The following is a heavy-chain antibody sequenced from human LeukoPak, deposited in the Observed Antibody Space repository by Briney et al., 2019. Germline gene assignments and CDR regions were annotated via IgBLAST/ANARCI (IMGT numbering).Heavy chain of an antibody. Sequence: TGGSLRLSCAASGFTFSSYSMNWVRQAPGKGLEWVSYISSSSSTIYYADSVKGRFTISRDNAKNSLYLQMNSLRAEDTAVYYCARDGRQWLVTRSFDYWGQGTLVTVSS. CDR1: GFTFSSYS. CDR2: ISSSSSTI. D-gene: IGHD6-19*01. V-gene: IGHV3-48*04. J-gene: IGHJ4*02. CDR3: ARDGRQWLVTRSFDY.